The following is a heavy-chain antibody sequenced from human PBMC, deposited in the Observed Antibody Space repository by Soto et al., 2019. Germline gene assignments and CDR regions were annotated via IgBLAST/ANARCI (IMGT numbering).Heavy chain of an antibody. CDR1: GYTFTSYG. J-gene: IGHJ4*02. CDR2: LSAHNGNT. Sequence: ASVKVSCKASGYTFTSYGISWVRQAPGQGLEWMGWLSAHNGNTNHAQKLQGRVTMTTDTSTSTAYMELRSLRSDDTAVYYCARDAAVGLFDYWGQGTLVTVSS. D-gene: IGHD1-26*01. V-gene: IGHV1-18*01. CDR3: ARDAAVGLFDY.